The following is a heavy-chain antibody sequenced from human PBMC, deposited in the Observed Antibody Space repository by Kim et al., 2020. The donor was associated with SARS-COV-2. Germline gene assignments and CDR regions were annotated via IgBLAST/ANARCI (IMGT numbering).Heavy chain of an antibody. CDR3: AKGYVLLWFGEPYFDY. V-gene: IGHV3-23*01. D-gene: IGHD3-10*01. CDR2: ISGSGGST. CDR1: GFTFSSYA. J-gene: IGHJ4*02. Sequence: GGSLRLSCAASGFTFSSYAMSWVRQAPGKGLEWVSAISGSGGSTYYADSVKGRFTISRDNSKNTLYLQINSLRAEDTAVYYCAKGYVLLWFGEPYFDYWGQGTLVTVSS.